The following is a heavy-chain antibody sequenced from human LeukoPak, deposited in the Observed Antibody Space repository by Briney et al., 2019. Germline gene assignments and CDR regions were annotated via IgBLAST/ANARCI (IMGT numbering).Heavy chain of an antibody. V-gene: IGHV1-18*01. J-gene: IGHJ5*02. CDR3: ARSYCSSTSCPGSRFDP. Sequence: ASVKVSCKASGYTFTSYGISWVRQAPGQGLQRMGWISAYNHNANYAQKFQGRVSMTTDTSTSTAYMELRNLRSDDTAVYHCARSYCSSTSCPGSRFDPWGQGTLVSVSS. CDR1: GYTFTSYG. D-gene: IGHD2-2*01. CDR2: ISAYNHNA.